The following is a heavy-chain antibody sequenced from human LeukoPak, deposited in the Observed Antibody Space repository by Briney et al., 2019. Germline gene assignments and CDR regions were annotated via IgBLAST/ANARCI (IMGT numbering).Heavy chain of an antibody. CDR3: AKTRRGYYCDSSGYYSY. V-gene: IGHV3-23*01. CDR2: ISGSGGST. Sequence: GGSLRLSCAASGFTFSSYTMSWVRQAPGKGLEWVSAISGSGGSTYYADSVKGRFTISRGNSKNTLYLQMNSLRAEDTAVYYCAKTRRGYYCDSSGYYSYWGQGTLVTVSS. D-gene: IGHD3-22*01. J-gene: IGHJ4*02. CDR1: GFTFSSYT.